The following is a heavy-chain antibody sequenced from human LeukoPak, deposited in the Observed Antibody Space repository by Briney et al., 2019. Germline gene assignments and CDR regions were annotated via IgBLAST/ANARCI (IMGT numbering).Heavy chain of an antibody. D-gene: IGHD3-10*01. CDR2: IYYSGST. V-gene: IGHV4-59*08. Sequence: SETLSLTCTVSGDSISSYYWSWIRQPPGKGLEWIGYIYYSGSTNYNPSLKSRVTISVDTSKNQFSLKLSSVTAADTAVYYCARPVFKFGELSNWFDPWGQGTLVTVSS. CDR1: GDSISSYY. CDR3: ARPVFKFGELSNWFDP. J-gene: IGHJ5*02.